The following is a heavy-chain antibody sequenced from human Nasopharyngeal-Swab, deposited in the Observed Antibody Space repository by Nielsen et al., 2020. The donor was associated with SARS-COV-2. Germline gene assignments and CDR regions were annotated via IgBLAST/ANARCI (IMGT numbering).Heavy chain of an antibody. D-gene: IGHD3-9*01. CDR3: ARRYFDWLSDFDY. CDR1: GGSISSSRYY. CDR2: IYYSGST. J-gene: IGHJ4*02. Sequence: LETLSLTCTVSGGSISSSRYYWGWIRQPPGKGLEWIGSIYYSGSTYYNPSLKSRVTISVDTSKNQFSLKLSYVTAADTDVYYCARRYFDWLSDFDYWGQGTLVTVSS. V-gene: IGHV4-39*01.